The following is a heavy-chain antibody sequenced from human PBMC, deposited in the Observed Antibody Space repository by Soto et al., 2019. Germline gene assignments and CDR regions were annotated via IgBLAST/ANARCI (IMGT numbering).Heavy chain of an antibody. J-gene: IGHJ4*02. CDR2: ISSDEKIK. D-gene: IGHD3-3*01. CDR3: AKGYRFGYDFLFADF. Sequence: ESGGGVVQPGGSLRLSCVASGFIFSNFGMHWVRQAPGKGLEWVAVISSDEKIKQYADSVRGRFAISRDNSKNTLYLQMTSRRAEDTAIYYCAKGYRFGYDFLFADFWGQGTLVTVSS. CDR1: GFIFSNFG. V-gene: IGHV3-33*06.